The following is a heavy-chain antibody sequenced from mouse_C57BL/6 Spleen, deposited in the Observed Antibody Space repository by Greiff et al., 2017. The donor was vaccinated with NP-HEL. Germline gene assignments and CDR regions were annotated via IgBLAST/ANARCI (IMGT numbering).Heavy chain of an antibody. V-gene: IGHV1S81*02. J-gene: IGHJ2*01. D-gene: IGHD1-1*01. Sequence: VQLQQSGAELVKAGASVKMSCKASGYTFTSYWMHWVKQRLGQGLEWFAETNPTNGRTYYNEKFKSKATLTVDKSSSTAYMLLSGPTFDDSAVYYCARIKKIVATYFDYWGQGTPLTVSS. CDR2: TNPTNGRT. CDR3: ARIKKIVATYFDY. CDR1: GYTFTSYW.